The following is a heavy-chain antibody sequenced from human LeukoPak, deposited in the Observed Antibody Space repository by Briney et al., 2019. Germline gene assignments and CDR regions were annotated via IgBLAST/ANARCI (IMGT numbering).Heavy chain of an antibody. D-gene: IGHD4-17*01. CDR2: INPNSGGT. CDR3: ARGYGDYGY. CDR1: GYSFTGYY. Sequence: ASVKVSCKASGYSFTGYYMHWVRQAPGQGLEWMGWINPNSGGTNYAQKFQGRVTMNSDTSISTAYMELSRLRSDDTAVYYCARGYGDYGYWGQGTLVTVSS. J-gene: IGHJ4*02. V-gene: IGHV1-2*02.